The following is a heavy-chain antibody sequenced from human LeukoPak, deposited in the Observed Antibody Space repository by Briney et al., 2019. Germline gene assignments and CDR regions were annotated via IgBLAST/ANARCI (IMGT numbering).Heavy chain of an antibody. Sequence: PSQTLSLTCAVSGGSISSGGYSWSWIRQPPGKGPEWIGYIYHSGSTYYNPSLKSRVTISVDRSKNQFSLKLSSVTAADTAVYYCARSMRDGDYGERYYYYGMDVWGQGTTVTVSS. CDR2: IYHSGST. CDR1: GGSISSGGYS. CDR3: ARSMRDGDYGERYYYYGMDV. V-gene: IGHV4-30-2*01. J-gene: IGHJ6*02. D-gene: IGHD4-17*01.